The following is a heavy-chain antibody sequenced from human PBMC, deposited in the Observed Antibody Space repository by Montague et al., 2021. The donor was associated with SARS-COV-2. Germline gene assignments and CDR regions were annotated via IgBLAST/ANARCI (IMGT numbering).Heavy chain of an antibody. V-gene: IGHV3-7*01. Sequence: SLRLSCAASGFTFSSYWMSWVRQAPGKGLEWVANIKQDGSEKYYVDSVKGRFTISRDNAKSSLYLQMNSLRAEDTAVYYCARMYSSGWYENDAFDIWGQGTMVTVSS. CDR2: IKQDGSEK. J-gene: IGHJ3*02. CDR1: GFTFSSYW. D-gene: IGHD6-19*01. CDR3: ARMYSSGWYENDAFDI.